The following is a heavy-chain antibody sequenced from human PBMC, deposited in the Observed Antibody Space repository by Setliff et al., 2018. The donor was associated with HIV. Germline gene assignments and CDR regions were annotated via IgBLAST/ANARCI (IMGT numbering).Heavy chain of an antibody. D-gene: IGHD2-15*01. CDR2: IQYDGKRI. CDR1: GFAFSTYG. J-gene: IGHJ6*03. Sequence: GGSLRLSCAASGFAFSTYGMHWVRQAPGKGLEWVAFIQYDGKRIYYGGSVNGRFTISRDNPKNTLYLQMNSLRPEDTAVYYCAKDRSVRDYNYHYLDVWGKGTTVTVSS. V-gene: IGHV3-30*02. CDR3: AKDRSVRDYNYHYLDV.